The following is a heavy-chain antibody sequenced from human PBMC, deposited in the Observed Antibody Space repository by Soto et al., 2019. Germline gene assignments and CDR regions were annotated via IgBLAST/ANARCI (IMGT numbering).Heavy chain of an antibody. CDR2: VSYDGRKA. CDR3: AKARDGQNWHFDL. CDR1: GFTFSSYG. J-gene: IGHJ2*01. V-gene: IGHV3-30*18. Sequence: PGGSLRLSCVASGFTFSSYGMHWVRQAPGKGLEWVAVVSYDGRKAFYGDSVKGRFIISRDSSRTTLQLNSLRPEDTALYYCAKARDGQNWHFDLWGRGTLVTVSS.